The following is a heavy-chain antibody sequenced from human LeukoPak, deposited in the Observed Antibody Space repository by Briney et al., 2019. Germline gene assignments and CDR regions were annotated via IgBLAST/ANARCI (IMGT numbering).Heavy chain of an antibody. D-gene: IGHD2-15*01. J-gene: IGHJ4*02. Sequence: RAGGSLRLSCATSGFTFNDHYLGWVRQAPGKGLEWVGRTKNRANSYTTEYAASVNGRFTISRDDSENSLRLQMNSLKTEDTAIYYCVASIVSPSNYWGQGTLVTVSS. CDR3: VASIVSPSNY. V-gene: IGHV3-72*01. CDR2: TKNRANSYTT. CDR1: GFTFNDHY.